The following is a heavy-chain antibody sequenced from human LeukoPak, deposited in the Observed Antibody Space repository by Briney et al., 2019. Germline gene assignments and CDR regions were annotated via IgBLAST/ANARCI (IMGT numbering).Heavy chain of an antibody. CDR3: ARRTSPGDFDY. V-gene: IGHV4-39*01. CDR2: IYYSGST. J-gene: IGHJ4*02. Sequence: PSETLSLTCTVSGGSISSSTYYWGWIRQPPGKGLEWIGNIYYSGSTYYNPSLKSRVTISVDTSKNQSSLRLSSVTAAETAVYYCARRTSPGDFDYWGQGTLVTVSS. CDR1: GGSISSSTYY. D-gene: IGHD1-1*01.